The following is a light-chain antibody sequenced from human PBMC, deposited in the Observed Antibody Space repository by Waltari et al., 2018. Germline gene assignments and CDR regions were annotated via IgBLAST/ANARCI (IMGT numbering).Light chain of an antibody. CDR3: QQYYSAPYT. CDR2: SAS. CDR1: QGINTF. Sequence: DIQLTQSPSFLSASVGDRVTITCRASQGINTFLAWYQHKPGQAPNLLIYSASTLQSGVPSRFSGSGSGTDFTLTISSLQPEDFATYYCQQYYSAPYTFGQGTKLEIK. J-gene: IGKJ2*01. V-gene: IGKV1-9*01.